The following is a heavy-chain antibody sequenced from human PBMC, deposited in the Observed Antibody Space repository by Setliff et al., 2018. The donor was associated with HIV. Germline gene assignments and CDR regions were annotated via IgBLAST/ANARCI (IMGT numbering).Heavy chain of an antibody. CDR1: GYTFTNYG. J-gene: IGHJ3*01. CDR2: ISPYNGNT. CDR3: ARDRGRGSSYGDDAFDV. D-gene: IGHD5-18*01. V-gene: IGHV1-18*01. Sequence: ASVKVSCKASGYTFTNYGINWVRQAPGQGLEWMGWISPYNGNTDYAQEMQGRLTMTTDTSTSTAYMDLESLTSDDTAVYYCARDRGRGSSYGDDAFDVWGQGTLVTVSS.